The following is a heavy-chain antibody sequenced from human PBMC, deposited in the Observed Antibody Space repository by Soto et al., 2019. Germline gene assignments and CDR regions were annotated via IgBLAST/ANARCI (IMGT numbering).Heavy chain of an antibody. J-gene: IGHJ4*02. Sequence: QVQLQQWGAGLLKPSETLSLTCAVYGGSFSGYYWSWIRQPPGKGLEWIGEINHSGSTNYNPPLKGRGTISVDTSKNQFSLKLSSVTAADTAVYYCARVYDDILTGPIGAIDYWGQGTLVTVSS. CDR2: INHSGST. CDR1: GGSFSGYY. V-gene: IGHV4-34*01. D-gene: IGHD3-9*01. CDR3: ARVYDDILTGPIGAIDY.